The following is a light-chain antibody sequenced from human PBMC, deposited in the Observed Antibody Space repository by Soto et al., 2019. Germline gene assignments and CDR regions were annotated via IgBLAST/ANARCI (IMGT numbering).Light chain of an antibody. Sequence: QSALTQPASVSGSPGQSITISCTGTSSDVGGYNYVSWYQQHPGKAPKLMIYDVSNRPSGVSNRFSGSKSGNTASLTISGLQAEYEDDYYCSSYTSSSTLLYVFGTGTKLTVL. J-gene: IGLJ1*01. CDR2: DVS. CDR3: SSYTSSSTLLYV. CDR1: SSDVGGYNY. V-gene: IGLV2-14*01.